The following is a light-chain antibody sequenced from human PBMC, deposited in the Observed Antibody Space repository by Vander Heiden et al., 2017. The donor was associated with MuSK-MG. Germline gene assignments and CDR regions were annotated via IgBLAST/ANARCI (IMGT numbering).Light chain of an antibody. CDR3: QAWDRSEV. V-gene: IGLV3-1*01. CDR2: QDT. CDR1: KLGDKY. J-gene: IGLJ2*01. Sequence: SYELTQPPSVSVPPGQTARITCSGDKLGDKYACWYQQKQGQSPVRVIYQDTKRPSGIPERFSGSKSGTTATLTISGTQAIEEADYSCQAWDRSEVFGGGTKLTVL.